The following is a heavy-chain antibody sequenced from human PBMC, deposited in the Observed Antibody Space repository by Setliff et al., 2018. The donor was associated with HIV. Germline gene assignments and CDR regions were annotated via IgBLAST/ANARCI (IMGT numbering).Heavy chain of an antibody. J-gene: IGHJ6*02. V-gene: IGHV4-4*09. CDR3: ARRSIVGVTRGFYYYGLGV. Sequence: SETLSLTCTVSGGSINNHYWYWIRQPPGKGLEWIGYIHISGTTNYNPSLKNRVTMSLDTSKTQVSLRLTSVTAADTAVYYCARRSIVGVTRGFYYYGLGVWGQGTTVTVSS. CDR1: GGSINNHY. D-gene: IGHD1-26*01. CDR2: IHISGTT.